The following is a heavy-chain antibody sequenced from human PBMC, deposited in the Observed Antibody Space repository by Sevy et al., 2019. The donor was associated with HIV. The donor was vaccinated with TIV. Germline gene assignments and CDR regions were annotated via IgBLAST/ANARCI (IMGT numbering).Heavy chain of an antibody. D-gene: IGHD5-12*01. CDR3: ARWTRDGHNAKWFDP. V-gene: IGHV3-7*01. CDR2: IKEDGSEK. CDR1: GFSFSSFW. Sequence: GGSLRLSCAVSGFSFSSFWMSWVRQAPGKGLEWVADIKEDGSEKNYVDSVKGRFSISRDNAENSLYLQMSNVRVDDTAVYYCARWTRDGHNAKWFDPWGQGTLVTVSS. J-gene: IGHJ5*02.